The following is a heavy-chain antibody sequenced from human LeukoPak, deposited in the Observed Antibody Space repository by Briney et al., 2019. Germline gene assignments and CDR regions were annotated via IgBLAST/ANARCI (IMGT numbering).Heavy chain of an antibody. CDR3: ARVGYYYDSSGYYYYFDY. J-gene: IGHJ4*02. CDR2: MNPNSGNT. D-gene: IGHD3-22*01. Sequence: GASVKVSCKASGYTFTSYDINWVRQATGQGLEWMGWMNPNSGNTGYAQKFQGRVTMTRNTSVSTAYMELSSLRSEDTAVYYCARVGYYYDSSGYYYYFDYWGQGTLVTVSS. V-gene: IGHV1-8*01. CDR1: GYTFTSYD.